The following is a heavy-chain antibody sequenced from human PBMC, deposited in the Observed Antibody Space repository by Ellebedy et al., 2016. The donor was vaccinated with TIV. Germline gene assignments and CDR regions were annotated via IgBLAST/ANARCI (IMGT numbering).Heavy chain of an antibody. CDR1: GDSITSGHYS. D-gene: IGHD5-24*01. CDR3: ARGVGVATIYFDY. Sequence: SETLSLTCTVSGDSITSGHYSWSWIRQPPGKGLEWIGYIYYSGNTYYNPSLKSPVTISVDTSKNQFSLKLSSVTAADTAVYYCARGVGVATIYFDYWGQGSLVTVSP. V-gene: IGHV4-30-4*01. CDR2: IYYSGNT. J-gene: IGHJ4*02.